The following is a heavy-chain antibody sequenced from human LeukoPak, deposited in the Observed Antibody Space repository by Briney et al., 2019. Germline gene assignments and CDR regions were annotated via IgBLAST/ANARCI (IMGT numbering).Heavy chain of an antibody. CDR1: GGSISSYY. CDR2: IYYSGST. V-gene: IGHV4-59*12. Sequence: SETLSLTCTVSGGSISSYYWSWIRQPPGKGLEWIGYIYYSGSTNYNPSLKSRVTISVDTSKNQFSLKLSSVTAADTAVYYCARELLPGIDYWGQGTLVTVSS. D-gene: IGHD2-21*01. CDR3: ARELLPGIDY. J-gene: IGHJ4*02.